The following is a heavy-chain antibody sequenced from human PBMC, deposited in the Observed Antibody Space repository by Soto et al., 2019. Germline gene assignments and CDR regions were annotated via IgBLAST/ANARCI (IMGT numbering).Heavy chain of an antibody. J-gene: IGHJ6*02. CDR3: AKGIYGSGSYSHGMDV. V-gene: IGHV3-23*01. D-gene: IGHD3-10*01. Sequence: GGSLRLSCAASGFTFSSYAMSWVRQAPGKGLEWVSAISGSGGSTYYADSVKGRFTISRDNSKNTLYLQMNSLRAEDTAVYYCAKGIYGSGSYSHGMDVWGQGTTVTVSS. CDR2: ISGSGGST. CDR1: GFTFSSYA.